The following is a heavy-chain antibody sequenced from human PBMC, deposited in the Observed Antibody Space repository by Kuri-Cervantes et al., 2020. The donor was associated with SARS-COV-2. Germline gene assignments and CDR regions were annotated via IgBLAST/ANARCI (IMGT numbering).Heavy chain of an antibody. Sequence: GGSLRLSCAASGFTFSSYGMHWVRQAPGKGLEWVAFIRYDGSNKYYADSVKGRFTISRDNSKNTLYLQMNSLRAGDTAVYYCAKDLLGGLHPFDYWGQGTLVTVSS. CDR3: AKDLLGGLHPFDY. J-gene: IGHJ4*02. V-gene: IGHV3-30*02. CDR2: IRYDGSNK. CDR1: GFTFSSYG. D-gene: IGHD4-11*01.